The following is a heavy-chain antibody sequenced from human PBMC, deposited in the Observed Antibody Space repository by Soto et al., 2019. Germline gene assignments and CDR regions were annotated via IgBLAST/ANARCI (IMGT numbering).Heavy chain of an antibody. CDR1: GFTFSSYG. V-gene: IGHV3-30*18. D-gene: IGHD6-19*01. CDR3: AKDGAIAVAGMSYYYYYMDV. CDR2: ISYDESNK. Sequence: GGSLRLSCAASGFTFSSYGMHWVRQAPGKGLEWVAVISYDESNKYYADSVKGRFTISRDNSKNTLYLQMNSLRAEDTAVYYCAKDGAIAVAGMSYYYYYMDVSGKGTTVTVSS. J-gene: IGHJ6*03.